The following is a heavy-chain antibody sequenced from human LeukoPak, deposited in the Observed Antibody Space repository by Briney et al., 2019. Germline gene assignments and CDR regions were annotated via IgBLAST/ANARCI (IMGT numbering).Heavy chain of an antibody. V-gene: IGHV3-9*01. D-gene: IGHD5-24*01. J-gene: IGHJ3*02. CDR2: ISWNSGSI. Sequence: GRSLRLSCAASGFTFDDYAMHWVRQAPGKGLEWVSGISWNSGSIGYADSVKGRFTISRDNAKNSLYLQMNSLRAEDTALYYCAKAPRDAADACDIWAQRTIVSVST. CDR1: GFTFDDYA. CDR3: AKAPRDAADACDI.